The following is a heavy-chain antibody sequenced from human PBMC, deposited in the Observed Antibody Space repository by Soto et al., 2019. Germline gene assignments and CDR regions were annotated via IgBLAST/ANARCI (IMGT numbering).Heavy chain of an antibody. V-gene: IGHV1-69*02. Sequence: SVKVSCKASGGTFSSSPISWVRRAPGQGLEWMGRIIPLLAIADYAQKFQGRVTITADRSTTTAYMEVSSLRLEDTAVYYCVGVYSSGNRKRGDGGLDHWGQGTLVTVSS. CDR2: IIPLLAIA. CDR3: VGVYSSGNRKRGDGGLDH. J-gene: IGHJ4*02. CDR1: GGTFSSSP. D-gene: IGHD2-15*01.